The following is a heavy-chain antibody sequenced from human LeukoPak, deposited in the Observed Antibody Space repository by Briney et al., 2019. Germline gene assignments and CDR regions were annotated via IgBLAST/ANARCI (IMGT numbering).Heavy chain of an antibody. D-gene: IGHD3-22*01. CDR1: GFTFSRYW. J-gene: IGHJ4*02. Sequence: GGSLRLSCAASGFTFSRYWMHWVRQAPGKGLMWVSRISPDGSTTLYADSVKGRFTISRDNAKNSLYLQMNSLRAEDTAVYYCARFGAEGSSGYYYPWYFDYWGQGTLVTVSS. CDR2: ISPDGSTT. V-gene: IGHV3-74*03. CDR3: ARFGAEGSSGYYYPWYFDY.